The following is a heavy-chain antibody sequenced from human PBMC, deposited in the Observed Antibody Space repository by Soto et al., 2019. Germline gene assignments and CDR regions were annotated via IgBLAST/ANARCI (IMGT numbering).Heavy chain of an antibody. CDR3: ATRIAARPSLPAFFPKDLTGTNFVDY. Sequence: GGSLRLSCAASGFTFSSYAMSWVRQAPGKGLEWVSAISGSGGSTYYADSVKGRFTISRDNSKNTLYLQMNSLRAEDTAVYYCATRIAARPSLPAFFPKDLTGTNFVDYWGQGTLVTVSS. J-gene: IGHJ4*02. CDR2: ISGSGGST. D-gene: IGHD6-6*01. V-gene: IGHV3-23*01. CDR1: GFTFSSYA.